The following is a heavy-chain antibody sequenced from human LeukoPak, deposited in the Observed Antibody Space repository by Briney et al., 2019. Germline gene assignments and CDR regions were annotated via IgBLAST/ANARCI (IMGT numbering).Heavy chain of an antibody. V-gene: IGHV3-9*01. D-gene: IGHD3-3*01. Sequence: GGSLRLSCAASGFTFDDYAMNWVRQAPGKGLEWVSGISWNSGSIGYADSVKGRFTISRDNAKNSLYLQMNSLRAEDTAVYYCARDKLRGGVDYWGQGTLVTVSS. CDR2: ISWNSGSI. CDR1: GFTFDDYA. J-gene: IGHJ4*02. CDR3: ARDKLRGGVDY.